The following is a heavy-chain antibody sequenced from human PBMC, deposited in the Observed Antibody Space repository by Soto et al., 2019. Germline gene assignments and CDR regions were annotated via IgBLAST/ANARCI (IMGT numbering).Heavy chain of an antibody. J-gene: IGHJ4*02. D-gene: IGHD3-22*01. CDR1: GYTFTSYG. Sequence: VQRVQSGAEVKKPGASVKVSCEASGYTFTSYGISWVRQAPGQGLEWMGWISAYNGNTNYAQKLQGRVTMTTDTSTSTAYMELRSLRSDDTAVYYCARDLYYYDSSGYHFDYWGQGTLVTVSS. V-gene: IGHV1-18*01. CDR3: ARDLYYYDSSGYHFDY. CDR2: ISAYNGNT.